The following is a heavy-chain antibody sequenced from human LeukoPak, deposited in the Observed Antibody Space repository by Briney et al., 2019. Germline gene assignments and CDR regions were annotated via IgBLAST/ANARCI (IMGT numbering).Heavy chain of an antibody. V-gene: IGHV4-4*07. CDR2: ICASGIT. Sequence: SETLSLTCTVSGGSISSYYWSWIRQPAGKGLEWIGRICASGITNYNPSLRSRVTVSVDMSKNQFSLKLSSVTAADTAIYFCARESYFDSRFDPWGQGTLVTVSS. CDR1: GGSISSYY. D-gene: IGHD3-22*01. J-gene: IGHJ5*02. CDR3: ARESYFDSRFDP.